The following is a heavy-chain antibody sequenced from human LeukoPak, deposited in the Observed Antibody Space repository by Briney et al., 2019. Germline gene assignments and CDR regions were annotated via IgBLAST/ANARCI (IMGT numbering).Heavy chain of an antibody. D-gene: IGHD1-26*01. Sequence: SETLSLTCTVSGXSIDNYYGSWIRQPPGKGLVWIGYIFYSGNTHYNPSLKSRVTMSVDTSKNQFSLRLSSVTPADTAVYYCARDRGEGIVGTFDYWGQGTLVTVSS. J-gene: IGHJ4*02. CDR2: IFYSGNT. V-gene: IGHV4-59*01. CDR1: GXSIDNYY. CDR3: ARDRGEGIVGTFDY.